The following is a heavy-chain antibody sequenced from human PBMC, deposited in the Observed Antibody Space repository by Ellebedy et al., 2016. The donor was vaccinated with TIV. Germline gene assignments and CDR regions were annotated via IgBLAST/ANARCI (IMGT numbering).Heavy chain of an antibody. CDR3: ATLPLTYYYDSSGYYSPNDY. CDR2: IYYSGST. J-gene: IGHJ4*02. Sequence: SETLSLTCTVSGGSVSNDNYYWSWIRQPPGRGLEWIGYIYYSGSTNYNPSLKSRVTISVDTSKNQFSLKLSSVTAADTAVYYWATLPLTYYYDSSGYYSPNDYWGQGILVTVSS. D-gene: IGHD3-22*01. V-gene: IGHV4-61*01. CDR1: GGSVSNDNYY.